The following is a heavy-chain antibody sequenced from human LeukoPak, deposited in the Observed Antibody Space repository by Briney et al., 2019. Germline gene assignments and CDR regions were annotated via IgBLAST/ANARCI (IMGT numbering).Heavy chain of an antibody. J-gene: IGHJ4*02. V-gene: IGHV1-46*01. D-gene: IGHD5-18*01. CDR1: GYTFTSYY. CDR3: AKVGGYSYGSGLSQIDY. Sequence: AASVKVSCKASGYTFTSYYMHWVRQAPGQGLEWMGIINPSGGSTSYAQKFQGRVTMTRDTSTSTVYMELSSLRAEDTAVYCCAKVGGYSYGSGLSQIDYWGQGTLVTVSS. CDR2: INPSGGST.